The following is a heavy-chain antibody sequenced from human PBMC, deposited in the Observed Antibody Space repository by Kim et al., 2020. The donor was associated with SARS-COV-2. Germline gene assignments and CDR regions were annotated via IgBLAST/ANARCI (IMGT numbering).Heavy chain of an antibody. J-gene: IGHJ5*02. V-gene: IGHV1-69*13. Sequence: SVKVSCKASGGTFSSYAISWVRQAPGQGLEWMGGIIPIFGTANYAQKFQGRVTITADESTSTAYMELSSLRSEDTAVYYCARLGSPLQRSNWFDPWGQGTLVTVSS. CDR3: ARLGSPLQRSNWFDP. CDR1: GGTFSSYA. CDR2: IIPIFGTA. D-gene: IGHD3-16*01.